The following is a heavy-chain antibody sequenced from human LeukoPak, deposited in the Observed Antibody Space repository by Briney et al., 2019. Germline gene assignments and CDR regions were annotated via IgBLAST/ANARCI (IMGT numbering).Heavy chain of an antibody. Sequence: GGSLRLSCAASGFTFSHAWMTWVRQAPGKGLEWVGRIKSKTDGGTTDYAAPVKGRFTISRDDSRKMLYLQMNSLRSEDTAVYYCTTAYCSGRKCYTRGWGQGTLVTVSS. D-gene: IGHD2-15*01. V-gene: IGHV3-15*01. CDR2: IKSKTDGGTT. CDR1: GFTFSHAW. J-gene: IGHJ4*02. CDR3: TTAYCSGRKCYTRG.